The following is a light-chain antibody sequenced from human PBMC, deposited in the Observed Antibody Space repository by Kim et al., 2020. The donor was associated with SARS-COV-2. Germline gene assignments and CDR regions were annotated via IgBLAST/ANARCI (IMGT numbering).Light chain of an antibody. J-gene: IGKJ3*01. Sequence: IQMTQSPSSLSASTGDTVTITCRASHGISSHVGWYQQKPGKVPKLLIYAASTLQSGVPSRFSGSGSGTDFTLSISRLQPEDFATYFCQQYYIYPLTFGPGTKVDIK. V-gene: IGKV1-8*01. CDR3: QQYYIYPLT. CDR2: AAS. CDR1: HGISSH.